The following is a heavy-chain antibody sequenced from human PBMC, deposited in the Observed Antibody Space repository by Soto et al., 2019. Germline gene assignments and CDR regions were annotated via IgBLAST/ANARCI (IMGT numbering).Heavy chain of an antibody. V-gene: IGHV3-48*01. CDR1: GFTFSSYS. Sequence: GGSLRLSCAASGFTFSSYSMNWVRQAPGRGLEWVSYISSSSSTIYYADSVKGRFTISRDNAKNSLYLQMNSLRAEDTAVYYCARDRSSGWYDYFDYWGQGTLVTVSS. D-gene: IGHD6-19*01. CDR3: ARDRSSGWYDYFDY. J-gene: IGHJ4*02. CDR2: ISSSSSTI.